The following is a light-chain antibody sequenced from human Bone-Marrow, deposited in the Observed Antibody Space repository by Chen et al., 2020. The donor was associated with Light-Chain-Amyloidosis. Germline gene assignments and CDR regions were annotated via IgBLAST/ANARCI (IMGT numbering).Light chain of an antibody. J-gene: IGLJ1*01. Sequence: QSAMTQPASVSGSPGPSITISCTGTSGDFGTYNYVSCYQQHPGKAPKVMIYAVSNRPSGVSNRFYGSKSGNTASLTISGLQAEDEADYYCSSFTSSSSYVFGPGTKVTVL. CDR2: AVS. CDR3: SSFTSSSSYV. V-gene: IGLV2-14*01. CDR1: SGDFGTYNY.